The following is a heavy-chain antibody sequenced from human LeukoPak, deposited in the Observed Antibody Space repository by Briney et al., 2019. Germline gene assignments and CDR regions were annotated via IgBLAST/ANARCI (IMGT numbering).Heavy chain of an antibody. CDR1: GGSISSGSSY. CDR2: IYYTGTT. CDR3: ARGLAGGRYSSSVSFFDH. J-gene: IGHJ4*02. D-gene: IGHD6-6*01. Sequence: PSETLSLTCTVSGGSISSGSSYWSWIRQPPGKGLEWIGYIYYTGTTNYNPSLKSRVTISVDTSKNQFSLKLSSVTAADTAVYYCARGLAGGRYSSSVSFFDHWGQGILVTVSS. V-gene: IGHV4-61*01.